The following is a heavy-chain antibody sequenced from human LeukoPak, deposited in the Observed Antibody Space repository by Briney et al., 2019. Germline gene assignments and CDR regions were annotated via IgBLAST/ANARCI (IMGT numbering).Heavy chain of an antibody. V-gene: IGHV3-48*01. CDR1: GFTLSSYS. D-gene: IGHD1-26*01. CDR2: ISSSSSTI. Sequence: GSLRLSCAASGFTLSSYSMNWVRQAPGKGLEWVSYISSSSSTIYYADSVKGRFTISRDNAKNSLYLQMNSLRAEDTAVYYCARNHLLGSYFHWGQGTLVTVSS. J-gene: IGHJ4*02. CDR3: ARNHLLGSYFH.